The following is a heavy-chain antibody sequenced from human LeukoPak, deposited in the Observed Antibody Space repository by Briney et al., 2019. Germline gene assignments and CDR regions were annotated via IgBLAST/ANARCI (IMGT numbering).Heavy chain of an antibody. CDR2: IYHSGST. CDR3: AGEEDGYGSFDFDS. Sequence: SETLSLTCTVSGYSISSGYYWGWIRQPPGKGLEWIGSIYHSGSTFYNPSVKRRLTISVDTSKTQFSLKLSSGTPADTALYYRAGEEDGYGSFDFDSWGQGTLVTLSS. J-gene: IGHJ4*02. V-gene: IGHV4-38-2*02. CDR1: GYSISSGYY. D-gene: IGHD5-18*01.